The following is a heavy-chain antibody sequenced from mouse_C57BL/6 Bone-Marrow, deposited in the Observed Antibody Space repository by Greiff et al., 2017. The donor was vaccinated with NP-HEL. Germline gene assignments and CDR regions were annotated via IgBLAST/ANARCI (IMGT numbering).Heavy chain of an antibody. J-gene: IGHJ1*03. D-gene: IGHD4-1*01. CDR2: INSDGGST. V-gene: IGHV5-2*01. CDR1: EYEFPSHD. CDR3: ASHGNWYFDV. Sequence: EVQGVESGGGLVQPGESLKLSCESNEYEFPSHDMSWVRKTPEKRLELVAAINSDGGSTYYPDTMERRFILSRDNTKKTQYLQLSSLRSEDTALYYCASHGNWYFDVWGRGTTVTVSS.